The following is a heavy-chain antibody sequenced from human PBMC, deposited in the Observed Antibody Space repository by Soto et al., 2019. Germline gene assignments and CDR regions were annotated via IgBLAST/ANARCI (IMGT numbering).Heavy chain of an antibody. D-gene: IGHD6-19*01. J-gene: IGHJ5*02. CDR1: GFTFSSYA. CDR2: ISGSGGSA. Sequence: PGGSLRLSCAASGFTFSSYAMSWVRQAPGKGLEWVSAISGSGGSAYYADSVKGRFTISRDNSKNTLYLQMNSLRAEDTAVYYCAKDLSGWPLFDPWGQGTMVTVSS. CDR3: AKDLSGWPLFDP. V-gene: IGHV3-23*01.